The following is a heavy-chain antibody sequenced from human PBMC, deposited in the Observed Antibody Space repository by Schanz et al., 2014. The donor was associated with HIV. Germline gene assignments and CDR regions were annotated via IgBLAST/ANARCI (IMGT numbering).Heavy chain of an antibody. CDR1: GFTFSFYG. Sequence: QVQLVESGGGVVQPGRSLRLSCAASGFTFSFYGMHWVRQAPGKGLEWVAVIWYDGSNKYYADSVKGRFTISRDNSKNTLYLQMNSLRAEDTAVYYCASWGYYDFWSAYYKNPSSNYGMDAWGQGTTVTVSS. V-gene: IGHV3-33*01. J-gene: IGHJ6*02. CDR2: IWYDGSNK. CDR3: ASWGYYDFWSAYYKNPSSNYGMDA. D-gene: IGHD3-3*01.